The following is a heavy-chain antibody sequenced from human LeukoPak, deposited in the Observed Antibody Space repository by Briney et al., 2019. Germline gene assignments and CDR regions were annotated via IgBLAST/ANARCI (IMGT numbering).Heavy chain of an antibody. D-gene: IGHD3-22*01. Sequence: ASVKVSCKASGGTFSSYAISWVRQAPGQGLEWMGGIIPIFGTANYAQKFQGRVTITADKSTSTAYMELSSLRSEDTAAYYCARDRYYDSSGSDAFDIWGQGTMVTVSS. CDR3: ARDRYYDSSGSDAFDI. CDR2: IIPIFGTA. CDR1: GGTFSSYA. V-gene: IGHV1-69*06. J-gene: IGHJ3*02.